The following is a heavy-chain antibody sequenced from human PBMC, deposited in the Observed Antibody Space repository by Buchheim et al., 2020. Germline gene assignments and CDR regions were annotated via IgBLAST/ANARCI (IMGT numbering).Heavy chain of an antibody. CDR1: GGSFSDYV. CDR2: INHSGIT. D-gene: IGHD6-19*01. V-gene: IGHV4-34*01. J-gene: IGHJ4*02. CDR3: ASARTGWYPMGN. Sequence: QVQLQQWGAGLLKPSETLSLTCAVYGGSFSDYVWNWIRQPPGKGLEWIGEINHSGITKYNPSPKSRITISLDTSKSHISLKLTSVTAADTAVYHCASARTGWYPMGNWDQGTL.